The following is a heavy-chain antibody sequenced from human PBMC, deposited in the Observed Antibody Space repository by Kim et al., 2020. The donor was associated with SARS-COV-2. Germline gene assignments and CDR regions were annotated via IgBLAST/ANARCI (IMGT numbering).Heavy chain of an antibody. CDR3: ARHRAQKYFQH. CDR1: GGSISSSSYY. V-gene: IGHV4-39*01. J-gene: IGHJ1*01. CDR2: IYYSGST. Sequence: SETLSLTCTVSGGSISSSSYYWGWIRQPPGKGLEWIGSIYYSGSTYYNPSLKSRVTISVDTSKNQFSLKLSSVTAADTAVYYCARHRAQKYFQHWGQGTL.